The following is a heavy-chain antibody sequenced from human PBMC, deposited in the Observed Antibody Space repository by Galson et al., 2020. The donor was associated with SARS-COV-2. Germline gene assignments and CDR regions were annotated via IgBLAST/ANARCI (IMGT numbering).Heavy chain of an antibody. CDR3: ARPAIVVVPPSYGWFDP. CDR1: GYTFTSYD. CDR2: MNPNSGNT. Sequence: ASVKVSCKASGYTFTSYDINWVRQATGQGLEWMGWMNPNSGNTGYAQKFQGRVTMTRNTSISTAYMELSSLRSEDTAVYYCARPAIVVVPPSYGWFDPWGQGTLVTVSS. V-gene: IGHV1-8*01. D-gene: IGHD2-2*01. J-gene: IGHJ5*02.